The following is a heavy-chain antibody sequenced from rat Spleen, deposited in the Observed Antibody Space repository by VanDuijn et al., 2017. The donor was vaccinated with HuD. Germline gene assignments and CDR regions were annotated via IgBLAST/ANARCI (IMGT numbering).Heavy chain of an antibody. CDR1: GFTFSDYG. D-gene: IGHD1-9*01. Sequence: EVQLVESGGGLVPPGRSLKLSCAASGFTFSDYGMAWVRQAPTTGLEWVATISYGDSSGHSSTYYRDSVKGRFTIPRKNSKSTLSRQMDSLRSEDTATYYCARRHYGYTDYFDNWGQGVMVTVSS. CDR2: ISYGDSSGHSST. V-gene: IGHV5-29*01. CDR3: ARRHYGYTDYFDN. J-gene: IGHJ2*01.